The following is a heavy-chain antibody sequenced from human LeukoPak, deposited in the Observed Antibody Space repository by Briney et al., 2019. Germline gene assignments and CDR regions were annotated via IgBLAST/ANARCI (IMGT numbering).Heavy chain of an antibody. V-gene: IGHV3-23*01. CDR3: AKYCSGGSCYLDY. CDR1: GFTFSSYA. Sequence: GGSLRLSCAASGFTFSSYAMSWVRQAPGRGLEWVSAISGSGGSTYYADSVKGRFTISRDNSKNTLYLQMNSLRAEDTAVYYCAKYCSGGSCYLDYWGQGTLVTVSS. D-gene: IGHD2-15*01. CDR2: ISGSGGST. J-gene: IGHJ4*02.